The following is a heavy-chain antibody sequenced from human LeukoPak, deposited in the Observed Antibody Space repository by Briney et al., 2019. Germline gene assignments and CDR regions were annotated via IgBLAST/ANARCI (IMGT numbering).Heavy chain of an antibody. CDR3: AKDQHGSGLGI. V-gene: IGHV3-30*18. Sequence: PGRSLRLSCAASGFTFSSYGMHWVRQAPGKGLEWVAVISYDGSNKYYADSVKGRFTISRDNSKNTLYLQMNSLRAEDTAVYYCAKDQHGSGLGIWGQGTMVTVSS. J-gene: IGHJ3*02. CDR1: GFTFSSYG. CDR2: ISYDGSNK. D-gene: IGHD3-10*01.